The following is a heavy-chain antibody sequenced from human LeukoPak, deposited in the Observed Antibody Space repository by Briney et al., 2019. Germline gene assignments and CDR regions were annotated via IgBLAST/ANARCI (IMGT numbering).Heavy chain of an antibody. J-gene: IGHJ4*02. CDR1: GFTFSSYS. D-gene: IGHD3-22*01. V-gene: IGHV3-21*01. Sequence: PGGSLRLSCAASGFTFSSYSMNWVRQAPGKGLEWVSSISSSSSYIYYADSVKGRFTISRDNAKNSLYLQMNSLRAEDTAVYYCACPQHYYDSSGYHYWGQGTLVTVSS. CDR2: ISSSSSYI. CDR3: ACPQHYYDSSGYHY.